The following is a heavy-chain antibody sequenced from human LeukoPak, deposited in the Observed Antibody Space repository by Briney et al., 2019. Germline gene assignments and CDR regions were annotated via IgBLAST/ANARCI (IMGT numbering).Heavy chain of an antibody. CDR3: ARAAWNGGGGFDP. J-gene: IGHJ5*02. CDR1: NGSFSGYY. Sequence: SETLSLTCAVYNGSFSGYYWSWIRQSPGNGLEWIGEVSPGGNTNYNPSLRSRVTISLDTSKNHFSLKLRSVTAADTAVYNCARAAWNGGGGFDPWGQGTLVTVSS. CDR2: VSPGGNT. V-gene: IGHV4-34*01. D-gene: IGHD2-8*01.